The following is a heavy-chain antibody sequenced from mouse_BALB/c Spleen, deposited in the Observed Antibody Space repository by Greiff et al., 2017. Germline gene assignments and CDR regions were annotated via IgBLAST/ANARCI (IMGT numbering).Heavy chain of an antibody. V-gene: IGHV1-87*01. Sequence: VQLQESGAELARPGASVKLSCKASGYTFTSYWMQWVKQRPGQGLEWIGAIYPGDGDTRYTQKFKGKATLTADKSSSTAYMQLSSLASEDSAVYYCARMDYWGQGTSVTVSS. CDR1: GYTFTSYW. CDR3: ARMDY. CDR2: IYPGDGDT. J-gene: IGHJ4*01.